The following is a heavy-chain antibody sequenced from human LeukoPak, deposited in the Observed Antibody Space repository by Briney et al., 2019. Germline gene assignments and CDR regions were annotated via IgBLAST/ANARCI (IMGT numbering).Heavy chain of an antibody. CDR1: GFTFSSYS. D-gene: IGHD2-15*01. V-gene: IGHV3-21*01. CDR2: ISSSSSHI. J-gene: IGHJ5*02. Sequence: GGSLRLSCAASGFTFSSYSMNWVRQAPGKGLEWVSSISSSSSHIYYADSVKGRFTIYRDNAKNSLYLQMNSLSAEDTAVYYCAREGRPYCSGGSCYRGGFDPWGQGTLVTVSS. CDR3: AREGRPYCSGGSCYRGGFDP.